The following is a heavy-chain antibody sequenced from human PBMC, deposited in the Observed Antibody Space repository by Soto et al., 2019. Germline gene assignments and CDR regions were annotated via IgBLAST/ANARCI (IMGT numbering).Heavy chain of an antibody. D-gene: IGHD5-12*01. CDR1: GYDFARTW. J-gene: IGHJ4*02. V-gene: IGHV5-51*01. Sequence: PGESLKSSCKASGYDFARTWIGWVRQLPGKGLDWLGIIYPGDSETRYSPSFRGQVTFSVDMSISTAYLQWSSLKTSDIAIYYCARLVGAYDSYFDHWGQGTRVTVSS. CDR2: IYPGDSET. CDR3: ARLVGAYDSYFDH.